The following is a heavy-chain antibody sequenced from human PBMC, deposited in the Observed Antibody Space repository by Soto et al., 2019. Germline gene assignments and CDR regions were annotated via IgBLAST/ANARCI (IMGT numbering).Heavy chain of an antibody. CDR1: GFIASNYA. Sequence: WGSLRLSCAASGFIASNYAMSCFRHAPVKGLEWVSGFSGSGGATFYADSVKGRFTISRDSSKNTIYLQMDRLRADDTAVYYCAKAVGDYWGRGTLVTVSS. CDR2: FSGSGGAT. CDR3: AKAVGDY. D-gene: IGHD1-26*01. J-gene: IGHJ4*02. V-gene: IGHV3-23*01.